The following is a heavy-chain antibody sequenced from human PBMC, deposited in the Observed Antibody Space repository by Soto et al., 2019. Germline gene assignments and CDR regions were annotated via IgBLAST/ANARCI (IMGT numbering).Heavy chain of an antibody. CDR2: IIPIFGTA. D-gene: IGHD3-3*01. CDR3: ARGPIFGVAREWFDP. Sequence: SVKVSCKASGGTFSSYAISWVRQAPGQGLEWMGGIIPIFGTANYAQKFQGRVTITADKSTSTAYMELSSLRSEDTAVYYCARGPIFGVAREWFDPWGQGTLVTAPQ. CDR1: GGTFSSYA. J-gene: IGHJ5*02. V-gene: IGHV1-69*06.